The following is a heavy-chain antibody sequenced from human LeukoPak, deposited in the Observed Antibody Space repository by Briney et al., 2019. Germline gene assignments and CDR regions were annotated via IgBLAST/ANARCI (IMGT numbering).Heavy chain of an antibody. CDR1: GGSFSGYY. V-gene: IGHV4-34*01. D-gene: IGHD2-15*01. CDR3: ARVAEGNCSGGSCYSRERPYYFDY. Sequence: SETLSLTCAVYGGSFSGYYWSWIRQPPGKGLEWIGEINHSGSTNYNPSLKSRVTISVDTSKNQFSLKLSSVTAADTAVYYCARVAEGNCSGGSCYSRERPYYFDYWGQGTLVTVSS. CDR2: INHSGST. J-gene: IGHJ4*02.